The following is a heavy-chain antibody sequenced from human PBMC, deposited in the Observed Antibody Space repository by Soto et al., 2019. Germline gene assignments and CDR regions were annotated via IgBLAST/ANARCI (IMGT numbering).Heavy chain of an antibody. V-gene: IGHV3-30*02. CDR3: ARDPGYCSGGSCYSSSAFDI. J-gene: IGHJ3*02. CDR2: IRNDGSNI. Sequence: GSLRLSCAVSGIIFTGYGMHWVRQAPGKGLEWVAIIRNDGSNIYYADSVKGRFTISRDNAKNSLYLQMNSLRAEDTAVYYCARDPGYCSGGSCYSSSAFDIWGQGTMVTVSS. D-gene: IGHD2-15*01. CDR1: GIIFTGYG.